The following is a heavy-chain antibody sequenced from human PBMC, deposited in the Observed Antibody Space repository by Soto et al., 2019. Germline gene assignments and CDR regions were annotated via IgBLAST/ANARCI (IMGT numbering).Heavy chain of an antibody. Sequence: GGSLRLSCAASGFTFSSYGMHWVRQAPGKGLEWVAVISYDGSNKYYADSVKGRFTISRDNSKNTLYLQMNSLRAEDTAVYYCAKDGVVAAIPADYWGQGTLVTVSS. CDR1: GFTFSSYG. J-gene: IGHJ4*02. CDR2: ISYDGSNK. CDR3: AKDGVVAAIPADY. V-gene: IGHV3-30*18. D-gene: IGHD2-15*01.